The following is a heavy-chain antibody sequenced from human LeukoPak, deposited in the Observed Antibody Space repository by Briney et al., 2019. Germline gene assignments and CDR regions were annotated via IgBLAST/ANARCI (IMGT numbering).Heavy chain of an antibody. Sequence: TSETLSLTCTVSGGSISSYYWSWIRQPPGKGLEWIGYIYYSGSTNYNPSLKSRVTISVDTSKNQFSLKLSSVAAADTAVYYCARAGGSYDYGMDVWGQGTTVTVSS. D-gene: IGHD2-15*01. V-gene: IGHV4-59*08. CDR1: GGSISSYY. CDR3: ARAGGSYDYGMDV. J-gene: IGHJ6*02. CDR2: IYYSGST.